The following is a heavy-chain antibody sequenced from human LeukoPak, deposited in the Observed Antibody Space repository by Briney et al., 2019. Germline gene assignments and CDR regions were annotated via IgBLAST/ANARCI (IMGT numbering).Heavy chain of an antibody. CDR3: ARGGDSSSWYLGLLGYYYGMDV. CDR1: GGTFSSYA. J-gene: IGHJ6*04. Sequence: ASVKVSCKGSGGTFSSYAISWVRQAPGQGLEWMGGIIPIFGTANYAQKFQGRVTITADQSTSTAYMELSSLRSEDTAVYYCARGGDSSSWYLGLLGYYYGMDVWGKGATVTVSS. D-gene: IGHD6-13*01. CDR2: IIPIFGTA. V-gene: IGHV1-69*01.